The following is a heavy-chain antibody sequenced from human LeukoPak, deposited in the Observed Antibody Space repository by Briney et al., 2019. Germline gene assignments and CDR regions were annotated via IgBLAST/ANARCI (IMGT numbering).Heavy chain of an antibody. CDR3: GSILSYGDSGHDAFDI. CDR2: ISSSGSTI. J-gene: IGHJ3*02. D-gene: IGHD4-17*01. Sequence: GGSLRLSCAASGFTFSSYEMNWVRQAPGKGLEWVSYISSSGSTIYYADSVKGRFTISRDNAKNSLYLQMNSLRAEDTAVYYCGSILSYGDSGHDAFDIWGQGTMVTVSS. V-gene: IGHV3-48*03. CDR1: GFTFSSYE.